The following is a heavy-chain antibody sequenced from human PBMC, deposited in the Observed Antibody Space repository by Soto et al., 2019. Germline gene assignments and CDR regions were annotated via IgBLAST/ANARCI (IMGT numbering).Heavy chain of an antibody. J-gene: IGHJ4*02. CDR2: ISSTGAI. V-gene: IGHV3-48*01. CDR3: AKDRVYDSSGPDY. Sequence: PGGSLRLSCAATGFSFSAYDMNWVRQAPGKGLEWISYISSTGAIHHADSVKGRFTISRDNSKNTLYLQMNSLRAEDTAVYYCAKDRVYDSSGPDYWGQGTLVTVSS. CDR1: GFSFSAYD. D-gene: IGHD3-22*01.